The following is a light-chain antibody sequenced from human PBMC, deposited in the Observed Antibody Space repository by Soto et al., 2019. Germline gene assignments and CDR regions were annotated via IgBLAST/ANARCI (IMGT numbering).Light chain of an antibody. CDR2: DAS. CDR3: QQYQTLWT. Sequence: DIQVTQSPSTLSASVGDRVTIPCRASQDISIWLAWYQQKPGKAPDLLIYDASSLESGVPSRFSGSGSGTEFTLTISSLQPDDSATYYCQQYQTLWTFGQGTKVEIK. V-gene: IGKV1-5*01. CDR1: QDISIW. J-gene: IGKJ1*01.